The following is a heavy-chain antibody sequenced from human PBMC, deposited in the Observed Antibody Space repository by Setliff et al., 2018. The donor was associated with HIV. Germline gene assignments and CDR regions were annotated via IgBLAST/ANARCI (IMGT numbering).Heavy chain of an antibody. J-gene: IGHJ4*01. CDR3: ARAVCPSLNCYSFFNY. D-gene: IGHD2-15*01. CDR2: VSRGGST. V-gene: IGHV4-34*01. CDR1: DGSFSGYS. Sequence: SETLSLTCGVDDGSFSGYSWSWVRQSPGKGLEWIGEVSRGGSTTYNPSLTGRVSVSVDTSKSQFSLKLTNVTAADAAVYYCARAVCPSLNCYSFFNYWGHGSLVTVSS.